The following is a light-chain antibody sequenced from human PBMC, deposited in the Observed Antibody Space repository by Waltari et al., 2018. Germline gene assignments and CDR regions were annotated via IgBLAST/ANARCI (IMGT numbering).Light chain of an antibody. V-gene: IGKV3-20*01. CDR2: GTS. J-gene: IGKJ4*01. CDR1: PSVTSIS. Sequence: EIVLTQSPGPLSLSPGERATLSCRASPSVTSISVSWYQQKLGQAPRLLIYGTSSRANSIPDRFSGRGAGTDFTLTSSRLEPEDFAVYYCQQYEGEVVTCGGGTKVEI. CDR3: QQYEGEVVT.